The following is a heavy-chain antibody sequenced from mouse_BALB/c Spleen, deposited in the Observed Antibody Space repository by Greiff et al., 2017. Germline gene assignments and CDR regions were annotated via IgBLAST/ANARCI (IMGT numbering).Heavy chain of an antibody. CDR3: ARHGAYWYFDV. CDR2: INPDSSTI. V-gene: IGHV4-1*02. CDR1: GFDFSRYW. Sequence: AASGFDFSRYWMSWVRQAPGKGLEWIGEINPDSSTINYTPSLKDKFIISRDNAKNTLYLQMSKVRSEDTALYYCARHGAYWYFDVWGAGTTVTVSS. J-gene: IGHJ1*01. D-gene: IGHD1-1*02.